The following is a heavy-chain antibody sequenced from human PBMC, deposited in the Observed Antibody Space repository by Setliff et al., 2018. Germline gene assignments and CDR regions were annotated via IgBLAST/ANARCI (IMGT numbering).Heavy chain of an antibody. Sequence: GASVKVSCKASGGTFSSYAISWVRQAPGQGLEWMGGIIPIFGTANYAQKFQGRVTITTDESTCTAYMELSSLRSEDTAVYYCASRKYYYDSSGYYYGDAFDIWGQGTMVTV. CDR1: GGTFSSYA. CDR3: ASRKYYYDSSGYYYGDAFDI. CDR2: IIPIFGTA. J-gene: IGHJ3*02. V-gene: IGHV1-69*05. D-gene: IGHD3-22*01.